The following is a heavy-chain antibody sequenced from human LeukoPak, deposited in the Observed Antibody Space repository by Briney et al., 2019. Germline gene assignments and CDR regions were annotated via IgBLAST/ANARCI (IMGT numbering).Heavy chain of an antibody. V-gene: IGHV3-23*01. D-gene: IGHD1-26*01. Sequence: GGSLRLSCAASGFTFSSYSMNWVRQAPGKGLEWVSAISGSGGSTYYADSVKGRFTISRDNSKNTLYLQMNSLRAEDTAVYYCAKSSGGSSLPFDYWGQGTLVTVSS. CDR2: ISGSGGST. CDR1: GFTFSSYS. J-gene: IGHJ4*02. CDR3: AKSSGGSSLPFDY.